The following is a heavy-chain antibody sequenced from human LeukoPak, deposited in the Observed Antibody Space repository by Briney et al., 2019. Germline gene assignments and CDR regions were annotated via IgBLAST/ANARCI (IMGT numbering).Heavy chain of an antibody. D-gene: IGHD2-2*01. V-gene: IGHV3-49*04. J-gene: IGHJ5*02. Sequence: GGSLRLSCTASGFTFGDYAMSWVRQAPGKGLEWVGFIRSKAYGGTTEYAASVKGRFTISRDDSKSIAYLQMNSLKPEDTAVYYCTREGDCSSTSCYRAVNWFDPWGQGTLVTVSS. CDR3: TREGDCSSTSCYRAVNWFDP. CDR2: IRSKAYGGTT. CDR1: GFTFGDYA.